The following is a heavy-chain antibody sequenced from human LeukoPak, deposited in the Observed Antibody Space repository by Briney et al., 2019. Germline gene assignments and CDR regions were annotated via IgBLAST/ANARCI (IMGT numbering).Heavy chain of an antibody. CDR3: ARKSAGFLTA. CDR2: IKPSSGVT. D-gene: IGHD2/OR15-2a*01. CDR1: GYTFTGDQ. J-gene: IGHJ5*02. V-gene: IGHV1-2*02. Sequence: EASVKVSCKASGYTFTGDQIYWLRQAPGQGLEWVGWIKPSSGVTLYEQKFQGRVTMTRDKSISSAYMELSSLRSDDTAVYYCARKSAGFLTAWGQGTLVTVSS.